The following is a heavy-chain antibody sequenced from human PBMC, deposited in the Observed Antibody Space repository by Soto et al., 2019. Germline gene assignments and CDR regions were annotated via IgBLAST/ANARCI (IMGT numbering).Heavy chain of an antibody. J-gene: IGHJ5*02. V-gene: IGHV1-18*01. Sequence: GAGLKLCCKTSGYTFNTYGINWVRQAPGQGLELMGCISAYDGKTTYAEKFQGRVTMTTDTSTSTAYMELRSLRSDDTDIYYCARYSYDFWPSYLLAPWGQGTPVTVSS. CDR3: ARYSYDFWPSYLLAP. CDR1: GYTFNTYG. D-gene: IGHD3-3*01. CDR2: ISAYDGKT.